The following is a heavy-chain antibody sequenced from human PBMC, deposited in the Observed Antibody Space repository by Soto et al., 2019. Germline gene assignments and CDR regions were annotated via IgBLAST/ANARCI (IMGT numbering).Heavy chain of an antibody. J-gene: IGHJ6*02. V-gene: IGHV1-2*02. D-gene: IGHD2-15*01. CDR3: SNGLWTVGHCSGCICYDGMDV. CDR2: INPKSGAT. Sequence: QVQLVQSGAEVKKPGASVKVSCEASGYTLIGFHLHWVRQAPGQGLEWAGWINPKSGATYYAKKFQGRVPMTRDTSINTVYMDLSRLTSDDTAVYYCSNGLWTVGHCSGCICYDGMDVWSQGPKVTVSS. CDR1: GYTLIGFH.